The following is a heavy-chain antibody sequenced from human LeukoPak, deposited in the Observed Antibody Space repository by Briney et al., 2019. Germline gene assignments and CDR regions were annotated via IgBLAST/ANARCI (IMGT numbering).Heavy chain of an antibody. CDR3: TTVGSNSGWFGVFPDY. D-gene: IGHD6-19*01. Sequence: GGSLRLSCVASGLRFRSYAMNWVRQAPGKGLECISTISDDSSFTYYADSVKGRSAISRDDSKNTLYLQMNSLKTEDTAVYYCTTVGSNSGWFGVFPDYWGQGTLVTVSS. V-gene: IGHV3-23*01. CDR1: GLRFRSYA. CDR2: ISDDSSFT. J-gene: IGHJ4*02.